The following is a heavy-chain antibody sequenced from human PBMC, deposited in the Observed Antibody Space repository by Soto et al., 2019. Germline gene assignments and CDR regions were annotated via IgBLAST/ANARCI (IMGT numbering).Heavy chain of an antibody. D-gene: IGHD2-8*02. CDR1: GYTFTGYD. V-gene: IGHV1-2*02. CDR2: INPNSGGT. Sequence: QVQLGQSGAEVKKPGASVKVSCKASGYTFTGYDMHWVRQAPGQGLEWMGWINPNSGGTNYAQKFQGRVTMTRDPSISTAYMELSRLRSYDTAVYSCARDLAGGSWQNWFDHWGQGTLFTVSS. CDR3: ARDLAGGSWQNWFDH. J-gene: IGHJ5*02.